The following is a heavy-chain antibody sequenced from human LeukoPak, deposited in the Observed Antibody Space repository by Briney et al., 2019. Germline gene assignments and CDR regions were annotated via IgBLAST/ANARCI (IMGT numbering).Heavy chain of an antibody. CDR2: MNPNSGST. CDR3: ARGRSTGYPYYFEY. D-gene: IGHD5-12*01. CDR1: GYTFTSYD. J-gene: IGHJ4*02. Sequence: ASVKVSCKASGYTFTSYDINWVRQAPGQGLEWMGWMNPNSGSTGYAQKFQGRVTITRNTSIGTAYMELSGLRSEDTAVYYCARGRSTGYPYYFEYWGQGTLVTVFS. V-gene: IGHV1-8*03.